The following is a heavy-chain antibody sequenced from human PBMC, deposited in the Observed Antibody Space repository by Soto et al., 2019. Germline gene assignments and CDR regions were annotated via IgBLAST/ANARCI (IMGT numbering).Heavy chain of an antibody. CDR1: GYTLTRYY. V-gene: IGHV1-46*01. J-gene: IGHJ4*02. Sequence: GASVKVSCKASGYTLTRYYMHWVRQAPGQGLEWMGIINPSGGSTSYSQKFQGRVTMTSDTSTSTVYMELSSLRSEDTAVYYCARDPVHADGGYWGQGTLVTVS. CDR2: INPSGGST. CDR3: ARDPVHADGGY. D-gene: IGHD1-1*01.